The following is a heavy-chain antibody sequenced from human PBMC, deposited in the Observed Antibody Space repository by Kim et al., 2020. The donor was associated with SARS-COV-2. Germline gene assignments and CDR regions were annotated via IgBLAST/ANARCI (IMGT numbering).Heavy chain of an antibody. D-gene: IGHD6-19*01. J-gene: IGHJ4*02. CDR3: ARRQFTSGWYYFDY. V-gene: IGHV3-74*01. Sequence: YADSVRSRFTISRDNAKNTLYLQMNSLRAEETAVYYCARRQFTSGWYYFDYWGQGTLVTVSS.